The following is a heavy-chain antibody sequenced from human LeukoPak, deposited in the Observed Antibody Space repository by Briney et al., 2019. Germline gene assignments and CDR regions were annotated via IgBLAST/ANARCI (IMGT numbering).Heavy chain of an antibody. V-gene: IGHV3-23*01. CDR3: AKRVLYCSGGSCPELDY. D-gene: IGHD2-15*01. Sequence: GGSLRLSCAVSGFTFSSRAMSWVRQAPGQGLEWVSAITGSGGDTYYADSVRGRFTISRDNSRNTLYLQMNSLRAEDTAVYYCAKRVLYCSGGSCPELDYWGQGTLVTVSS. J-gene: IGHJ4*02. CDR1: GFTFSSRA. CDR2: ITGSGGDT.